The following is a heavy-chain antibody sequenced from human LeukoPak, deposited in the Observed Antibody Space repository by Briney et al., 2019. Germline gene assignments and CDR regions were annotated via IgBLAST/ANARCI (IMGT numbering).Heavy chain of an antibody. Sequence: ASVKVSCKASGYTFNSYYMHWVRQAPGQGLEWMGIINPSGDFTSYAQKFQGRVTMTKDTSTSTVYMELSSLRSEDTAVYYCARGNHYYDSSGYYYGGTYYFDYWGQGTLVTVSS. J-gene: IGHJ4*02. CDR1: GYTFNSYY. V-gene: IGHV1-46*02. CDR3: ARGNHYYDSSGYYYGGTYYFDY. D-gene: IGHD3-22*01. CDR2: INPSGDFT.